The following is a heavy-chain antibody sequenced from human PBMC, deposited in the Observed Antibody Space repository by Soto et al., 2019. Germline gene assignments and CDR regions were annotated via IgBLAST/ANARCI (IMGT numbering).Heavy chain of an antibody. Sequence: QVQLQESGPGLVKPSQTLSLTCTVSGGSISSGGYYWSWIRQHPGKGLEWIGYIYYSGSTYYNPSLKSRVTITVDTSKNQCTLKLSSVPATDVAVYYCARDGGDYNHFGYWGQGTLVTVSS. D-gene: IGHD4-17*01. V-gene: IGHV4-31*03. CDR3: ARDGGDYNHFGY. CDR2: IYYSGST. CDR1: GGSISSGGYY. J-gene: IGHJ4*02.